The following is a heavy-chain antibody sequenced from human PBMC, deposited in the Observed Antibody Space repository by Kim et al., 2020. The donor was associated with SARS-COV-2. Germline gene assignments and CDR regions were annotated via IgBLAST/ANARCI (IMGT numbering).Heavy chain of an antibody. V-gene: IGHV1-24*01. CDR1: GYTLTELS. CDR2: FDPEDGET. D-gene: IGHD1-1*01. J-gene: IGHJ4*02. CDR3: ATRPYNWNYWNPYFDY. Sequence: ASVKVSCKVSGYTLTELSMHWVQQAPGKGLEWMGGFDPEDGETIYAQKFQGRVTMTEDTSTDTAYMELSSLRSEDTAVYYCATRPYNWNYWNPYFDYWGQGTLVTVSS.